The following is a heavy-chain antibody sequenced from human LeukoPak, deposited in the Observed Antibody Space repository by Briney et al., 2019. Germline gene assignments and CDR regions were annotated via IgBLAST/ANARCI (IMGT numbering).Heavy chain of an antibody. CDR2: INPNSGGT. Sequence: GASVKVSCKASGYPFTGYYMHWVRQAPGQGLEWMGWINPNSGGTNYAQKFQGRVTMTRDTSISTAYMELSRLRSDDTAVYYCAANNYDFWSGTYTDVCSDIWGQGTMVTVSS. V-gene: IGHV1-2*02. CDR3: AANNYDFWSGTYTDVCSDI. D-gene: IGHD3-3*01. CDR1: GYPFTGYY. J-gene: IGHJ3*02.